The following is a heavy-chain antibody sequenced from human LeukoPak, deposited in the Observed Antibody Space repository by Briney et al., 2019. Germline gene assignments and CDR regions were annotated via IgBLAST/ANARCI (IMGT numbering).Heavy chain of an antibody. J-gene: IGHJ6*03. D-gene: IGHD6-19*01. CDR1: GYTFTSYG. CDR2: ISAYNGNT. Sequence: ASVTVSFMASGYTFTSYGISWVRQAPGQGREGMGWISAYNGNTNYAQKLQGRVTMATDTSTSTAYMELRSLRSDDTAVYYWARGGGRAGTGYYYMDVWGKGTTVTVSS. V-gene: IGHV1-18*01. CDR3: ARGGGRAGTGYYYMDV.